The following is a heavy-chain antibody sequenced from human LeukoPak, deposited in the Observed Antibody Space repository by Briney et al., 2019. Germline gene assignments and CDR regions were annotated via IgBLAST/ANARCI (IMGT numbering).Heavy chain of an antibody. J-gene: IGHJ5*02. CDR2: ISSGGTT. CDR3: ARDVYTTSAWGWFDP. D-gene: IGHD5/OR15-5a*01. Sequence: SSETLSLTCTVSGGSISSSYWTWIRQSPGMGLEWIGYISSGGTTNSNPSLKSRVTISIDTSKNQFSLKLTSVTAADTAVYYCARDVYTTSAWGWFDPWGQGTLVTVS. V-gene: IGHV4-59*01. CDR1: GGSISSSY.